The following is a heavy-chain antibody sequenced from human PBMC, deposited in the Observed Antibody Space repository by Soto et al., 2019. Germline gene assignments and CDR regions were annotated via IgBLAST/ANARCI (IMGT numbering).Heavy chain of an antibody. D-gene: IGHD2-2*01. CDR2: IYHSGST. J-gene: IGHJ6*02. Sequence: LETLSLILPVVGYSISSGYYLVWLPQPPGKGLEWIGSIYHSGSTYYNPSLKSRVTISVGTSKNQFSLKLSSVTAADTAVHYCARDRSSPFEYYYGMDVWGQGTTVT. CDR3: ARDRSSPFEYYYGMDV. CDR1: GYSISSGYY. V-gene: IGHV4-38-2*02.